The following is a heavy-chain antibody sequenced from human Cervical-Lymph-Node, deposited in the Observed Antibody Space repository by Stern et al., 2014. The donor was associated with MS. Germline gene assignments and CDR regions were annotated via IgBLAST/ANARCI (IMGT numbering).Heavy chain of an antibody. CDR1: GFSFSSYA. J-gene: IGHJ4*02. D-gene: IGHD6-13*01. Sequence: VQLVESGGGVVQPGRSLRLSCAASGFSFSSYAMHWVRQAPGKGLEWVALIWYDGSNPYYADSVTGRFTISRDNFKNTLYLQMNSLRAEDTAVYYCASAYSSSHYYFDYWGQGTLVTVSS. V-gene: IGHV3-33*01. CDR3: ASAYSSSHYYFDY. CDR2: IWYDGSNP.